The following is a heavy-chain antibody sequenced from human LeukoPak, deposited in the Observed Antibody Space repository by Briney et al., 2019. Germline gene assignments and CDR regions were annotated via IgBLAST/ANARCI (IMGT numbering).Heavy chain of an antibody. CDR2: INANSGTT. V-gene: IGHV3-23*01. D-gene: IGHD6-19*01. CDR1: GFTFSTYA. J-gene: IGHJ5*01. Sequence: GGSLRLSCAASGFTFSTYAMSWVRQAPGKGLEWVSTINANSGTTSYAASVRGRFTISRDNSKNTLYLQVNTLRADDTATYYCAKPISGGLAVTADWFHPWGQGTLVVVSS. CDR3: AKPISGGLAVTADWFHP.